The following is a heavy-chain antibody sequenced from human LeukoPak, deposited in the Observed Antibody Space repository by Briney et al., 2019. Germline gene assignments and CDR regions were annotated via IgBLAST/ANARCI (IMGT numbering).Heavy chain of an antibody. D-gene: IGHD3-22*01. CDR2: MNPNSGNT. J-gene: IGHJ4*02. Sequence: ASVKVSCKASGYTFTSYDINWVRRATGQGLEWMGWMNPNSGNTGYAQEFQGRVTITRNTSISTAYMELSSLRSEDTAVDYCARHPAPGYYYDSSGLDYWGQGTLVTVSS. CDR3: ARHPAPGYYYDSSGLDY. V-gene: IGHV1-8*03. CDR1: GYTFTSYD.